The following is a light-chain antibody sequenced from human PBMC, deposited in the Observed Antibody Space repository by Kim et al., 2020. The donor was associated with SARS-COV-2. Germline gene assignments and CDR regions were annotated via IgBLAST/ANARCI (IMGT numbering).Light chain of an antibody. CDR2: DVS. Sequence: QSALTQPASVSGSPGQSITISCTGTNSDVGGYNHVSWYQQHPGKAPKLMVYDVSQRPSGVSNRFSGSKSGNTASLTISGLQAEDEADYYCSPYTSSTTYVFGSGTQLTVL. V-gene: IGLV2-14*03. CDR3: SPYTSSTTYV. J-gene: IGLJ1*01. CDR1: NSDVGGYNH.